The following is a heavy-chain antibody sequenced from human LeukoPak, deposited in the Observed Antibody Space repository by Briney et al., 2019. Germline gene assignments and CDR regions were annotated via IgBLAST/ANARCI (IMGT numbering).Heavy chain of an antibody. CDR3: ARVKMATIDY. V-gene: IGHV3-53*01. Sequence: GGSLRLSCAASGFTVSSSYMSWVRQAPGKGLEWVSVIYSGGSTYYADSVKGRFTISRDNSKNTLYLQMNSLRAEDTAVYYCARVKMATIDYWGQGTLVTVSS. J-gene: IGHJ4*02. CDR2: IYSGGST. CDR1: GFTVSSSY. D-gene: IGHD5-24*01.